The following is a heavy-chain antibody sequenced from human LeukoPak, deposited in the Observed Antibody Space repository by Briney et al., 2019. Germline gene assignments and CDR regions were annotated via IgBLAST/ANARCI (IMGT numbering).Heavy chain of an antibody. CDR1: GFTFSSYA. Sequence: GGSLRLSCAASGFTFSSYAMHWVRQAPGKGLEWVAVISYDGSNKYYADSVKGRFTISRDNSKNTLYLQMNSLRAEDTAVYYCAGYCTTTSCLREFDYWGQGTLVTVSS. CDR2: ISYDGSNK. D-gene: IGHD2-2*01. J-gene: IGHJ4*02. V-gene: IGHV3-30-3*01. CDR3: AGYCTTTSCLREFDY.